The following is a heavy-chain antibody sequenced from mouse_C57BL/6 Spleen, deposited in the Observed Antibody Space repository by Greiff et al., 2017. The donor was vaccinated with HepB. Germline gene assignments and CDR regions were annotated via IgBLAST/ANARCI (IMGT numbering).Heavy chain of an antibody. CDR2: IYPGSGNT. Sequence: VQLQQSGAELVRPGASVKLSCKASGYTFTDYYINWVKQRPGQGLEWIARIYPGSGNTYYNEKFKGKPTLTAEKSSNTAYMQLSSLTSEDSAVYICAREGNYEVYAMDYWGQGTSVTVSS. CDR1: GYTFTDYY. CDR3: AREGNYEVYAMDY. J-gene: IGHJ4*01. V-gene: IGHV1-76*01. D-gene: IGHD2-1*01.